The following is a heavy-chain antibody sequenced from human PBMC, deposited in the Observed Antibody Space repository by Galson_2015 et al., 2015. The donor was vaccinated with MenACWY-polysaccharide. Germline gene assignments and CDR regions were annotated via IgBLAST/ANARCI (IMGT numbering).Heavy chain of an antibody. D-gene: IGHD3-22*01. CDR1: GFPFTVYY. V-gene: IGHV1-2*06. Sequence: SVKVSCKASGFPFTVYYIHWVRQAPGQGLEWMGRITPNNGDTEYAQNLQGRVTMTRDTSTSTAYIELSRLRYDDTAVYYCSRVTYADRSGYYGPFDPSGPGTPVTVST. CDR2: ITPNNGDT. CDR3: SRVTYADRSGYYGPFDP. J-gene: IGHJ5*02.